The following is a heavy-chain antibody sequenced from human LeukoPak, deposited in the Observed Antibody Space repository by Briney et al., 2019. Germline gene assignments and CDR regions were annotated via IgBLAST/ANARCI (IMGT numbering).Heavy chain of an antibody. J-gene: IGHJ3*02. V-gene: IGHV4-59*08. Sequence: SETLSLTCTVSGGSISSYYGSWIRQPPGKGLEWIGYIYYSGSTNYYPSLKSRVTISVDTSKNQFSLKLSSVTAADTAVYYCARHYYDSSGFHSDAFDIWGQGTMVTVSS. CDR2: IYYSGST. CDR3: ARHYYDSSGFHSDAFDI. D-gene: IGHD3-22*01. CDR1: GGSISSYY.